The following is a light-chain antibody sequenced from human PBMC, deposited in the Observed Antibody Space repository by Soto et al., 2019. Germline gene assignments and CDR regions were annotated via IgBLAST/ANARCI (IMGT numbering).Light chain of an antibody. CDR3: SSYTVSSTQFV. CDR1: SSDIGAYKY. J-gene: IGLJ1*01. Sequence: QSALTQPASVSGSPGQSITISCTGISSDIGAYKYVSWYQKRPGKAPKVIIYDVNNRPSGVSHRFSASKSGNTASLTISGLQAEDEADYYCSSYTVSSTQFVFGTGTKVTVL. V-gene: IGLV2-14*01. CDR2: DVN.